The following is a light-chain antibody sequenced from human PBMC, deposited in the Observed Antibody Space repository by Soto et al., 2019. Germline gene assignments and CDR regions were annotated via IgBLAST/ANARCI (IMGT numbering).Light chain of an antibody. Sequence: QSVLTQPASLSGSPGQSITISCTRGSSDVGPYKLVAWYQQHPDKAPKLIIYEATKRPSGVSSRFSGSQSGNTASLTISGLQAEDEADYYCCSYAASDLVFGGGTKVTVL. CDR2: EAT. CDR1: SSDVGPYKL. J-gene: IGLJ2*01. V-gene: IGLV2-23*01. CDR3: CSYAASDLV.